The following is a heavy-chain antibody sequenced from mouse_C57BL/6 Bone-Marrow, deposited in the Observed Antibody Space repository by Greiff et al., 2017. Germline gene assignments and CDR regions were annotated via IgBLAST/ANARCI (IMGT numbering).Heavy chain of an antibody. Sequence: VQLQQSGAELVRPGASVKLSCKASGYTFTDYYINWVKQRPGQGLEWIARIYPGSGNTYYNEKFKGKATLTAEKSSSTAYMQLSSLTSEDSAVYFCARVITTVVAEGYFDYWGQGTTLTVSS. CDR1: GYTFTDYY. CDR2: IYPGSGNT. CDR3: ARVITTVVAEGYFDY. D-gene: IGHD1-1*01. J-gene: IGHJ2*01. V-gene: IGHV1-76*01.